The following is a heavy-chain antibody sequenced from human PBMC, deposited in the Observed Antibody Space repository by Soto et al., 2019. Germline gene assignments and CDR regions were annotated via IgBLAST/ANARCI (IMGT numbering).Heavy chain of an antibody. Sequence: VGSLRLSCAASGFTFSSYSMNWVRQAPGKGLEWVSSLSSSGHIYYADSVKGRFTISRDNAKNSLYLQMNSLRAEDTAVYYCVRHWLATREFDYWGQGTLVTVS. CDR2: LSSSGHI. CDR3: VRHWLATREFDY. CDR1: GFTFSSYS. J-gene: IGHJ4*02. D-gene: IGHD1-26*01. V-gene: IGHV3-21*01.